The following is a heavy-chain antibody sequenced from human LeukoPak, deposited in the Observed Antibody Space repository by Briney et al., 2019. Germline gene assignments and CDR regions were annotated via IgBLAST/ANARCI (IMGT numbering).Heavy chain of an antibody. Sequence: PGGSLRLSCVASGFNLGANSMHWARQVPGKGLEWVSLINGDGYTYYAASVNGRFTVSRDNRKNSLYLQMSSLRPEDSALYYCAKDLGGGLLEYWGQGTLVTVSS. D-gene: IGHD2-15*01. CDR3: AKDLGGGLLEY. J-gene: IGHJ4*02. V-gene: IGHV3-43*02. CDR1: GFNLGANS. CDR2: INGDGYT.